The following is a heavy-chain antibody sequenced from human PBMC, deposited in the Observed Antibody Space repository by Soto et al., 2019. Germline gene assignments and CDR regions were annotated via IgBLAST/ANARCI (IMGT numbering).Heavy chain of an antibody. D-gene: IGHD3-9*01. V-gene: IGHV4-39*01. Sequence: SETLSLTCTVSGGSISSSSYYWGWIRQPPGKGLEWIGSIYYSGSTYYNPSLKSRVTISVDTSNNQFSLKLSSVTAADTAVYYCARQHYDILTGYPHYYYYYGMDVWGQGTTVTVS. CDR1: GGSISSSSYY. CDR2: IYYSGST. CDR3: ARQHYDILTGYPHYYYYYGMDV. J-gene: IGHJ6*02.